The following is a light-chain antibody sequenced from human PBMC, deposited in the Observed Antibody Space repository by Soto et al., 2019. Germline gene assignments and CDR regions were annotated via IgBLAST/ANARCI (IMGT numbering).Light chain of an antibody. CDR2: DTS. CDR1: QTLSNSF. Sequence: EIVLTQSPGTLSLSPGERATPSCRASQTLSNSFIAWYQQKPGQAPRLLIYDTSSRATGVPARYSASGSGTDFTLTISRLQPEDFAVFFCQQYSTSEIIFGQGTRLEIK. J-gene: IGKJ5*01. CDR3: QQYSTSEII. V-gene: IGKV3-20*01.